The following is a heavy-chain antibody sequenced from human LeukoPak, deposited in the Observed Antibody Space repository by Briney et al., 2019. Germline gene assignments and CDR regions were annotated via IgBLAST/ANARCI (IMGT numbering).Heavy chain of an antibody. D-gene: IGHD2/OR15-2a*01. J-gene: IGHJ4*02. CDR2: IWSNGNNK. CDR3: TKEPDPYVIGY. Sequence: PGGSLRLSCAASGFLVSSCGMHWVRQAPGKGLEWVGVIWSNGNNKYYADSVKGRFTISRDNSKNTLYLQMDSLRAEDTAVYYCTKEPDPYVIGYWGQGTLVTVSS. CDR1: GFLVSSCG. V-gene: IGHV3-33*03.